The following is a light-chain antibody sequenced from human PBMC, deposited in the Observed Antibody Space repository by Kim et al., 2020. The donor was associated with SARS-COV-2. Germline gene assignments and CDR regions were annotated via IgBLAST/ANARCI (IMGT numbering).Light chain of an antibody. CDR3: MQTTLWPYT. Sequence: DVVMTQSPLSLPVTLGQPASISCRSNQRLVHSDGRTYLNWFHQRPGQSPRRLIYKISTRDSGVPDRFSGSGSGTDFTLEISRVEAENVGIYYYMQTTLWPYTFGQGTKLEI. V-gene: IGKV2-30*02. CDR1: QRLVHSDGRTY. J-gene: IGKJ2*01. CDR2: KIS.